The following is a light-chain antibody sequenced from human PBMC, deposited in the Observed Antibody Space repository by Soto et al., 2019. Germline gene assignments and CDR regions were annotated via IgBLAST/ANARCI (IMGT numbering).Light chain of an antibody. CDR3: SSHTNRRTSTVL. CDR1: NSDIGGYNY. J-gene: IGLJ2*01. V-gene: IGLV2-14*01. CDR2: EVT. Sequence: QSVLTQPASVSGSPGQSITISCTGTNSDIGGYNYVSWYQQHPGKAPKLIIYEVTNRPSGVSNRFSGSKSGNTASLTISGLQAEDESVYYCSSHTNRRTSTVLFGVGTKVTV.